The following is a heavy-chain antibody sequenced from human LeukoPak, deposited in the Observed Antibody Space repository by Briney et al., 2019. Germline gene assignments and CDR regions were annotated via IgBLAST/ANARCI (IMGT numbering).Heavy chain of an antibody. CDR3: ARGPGEEVAARLGYYYMDV. J-gene: IGHJ6*03. CDR2: INHSGST. D-gene: IGHD6-6*01. CDR1: GGSFSGYY. V-gene: IGHV4-34*01. Sequence: PSETLSLTCAVYGGSFSGYYWSWIRQPPGQGLEWIGEINHSGSTNYNPSLKSRVTISVDTSKNQFSLKLSSVTAADTAVYYCARGPGEEVAARLGYYYMDVWGKVTTVTVSS.